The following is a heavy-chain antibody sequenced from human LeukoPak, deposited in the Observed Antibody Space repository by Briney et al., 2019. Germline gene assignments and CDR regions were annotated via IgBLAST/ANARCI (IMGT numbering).Heavy chain of an antibody. CDR3: ARDPSSVYHWFDP. D-gene: IGHD2-2*01. J-gene: IGHJ5*02. V-gene: IGHV4-39*07. Sequence: SETLSLTCTVSGGSISSSSYYWGWIRQSPGKGLEWIGSIYYSGSTYYNPSLKSRVTISVDTSKNQFSLKLSSVTAADTAVYYCARDPSSVYHWFDPWGQGTLVTVSS. CDR2: IYYSGST. CDR1: GGSISSSSYY.